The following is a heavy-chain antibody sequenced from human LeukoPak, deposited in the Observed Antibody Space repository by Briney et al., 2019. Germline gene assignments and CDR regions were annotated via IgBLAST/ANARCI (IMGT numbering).Heavy chain of an antibody. V-gene: IGHV1-8*01. J-gene: IGHJ4*02. Sequence: ASVKVSCKASGHTFTSYDINWVRQAPRQGLEWMGWMNPNSGDTGYVQKFQGRVTMTRSTSISTAYMELSSLRSEDTAIYYCARGGFGSGSHFDYWGQGTVVTVSS. D-gene: IGHD3-10*01. CDR1: GHTFTSYD. CDR3: ARGGFGSGSHFDY. CDR2: MNPNSGDT.